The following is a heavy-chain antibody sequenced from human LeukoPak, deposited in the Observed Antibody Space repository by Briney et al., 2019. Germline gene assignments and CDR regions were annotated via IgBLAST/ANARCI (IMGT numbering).Heavy chain of an antibody. CDR3: ARGLAGYYTEYLDY. V-gene: IGHV4-34*01. Sequence: SETLSLTCAVYGGSFRGYYWSWIRQPPGKGLEWIGEINHSGSTNYNPSLKSRVTISVDTSKNQFSLKLSSVTAADTAVYYCARGLAGYYTEYLDYWGQGTLVTVSS. CDR1: GGSFRGYY. J-gene: IGHJ4*02. D-gene: IGHD3/OR15-3a*01. CDR2: INHSGST.